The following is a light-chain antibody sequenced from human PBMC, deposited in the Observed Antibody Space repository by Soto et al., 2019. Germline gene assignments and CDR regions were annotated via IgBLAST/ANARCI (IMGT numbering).Light chain of an antibody. CDR1: SSDVGAYNY. CDR2: EVN. V-gene: IGLV2-14*01. Sequence: QSVLTQPASVSGSPGQSLTISCTGTSSDVGAYNYFSWYQQYPGKAPKVMIYEVNNPPSGVSNRFSGSKSGNTTSLTISGLQAEDEADYFCSSFTRSSTEVFGCGTKVTVL. J-gene: IGLJ1*01. CDR3: SSFTRSSTEV.